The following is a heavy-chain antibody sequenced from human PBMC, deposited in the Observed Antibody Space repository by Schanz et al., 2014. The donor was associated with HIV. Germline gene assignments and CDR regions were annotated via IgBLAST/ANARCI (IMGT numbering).Heavy chain of an antibody. CDR2: MNPNSGHT. Sequence: QVQLVQSGAEVKKPGSSVKVSCKASGYTFSSYDINWVRQATGQGLEWMGWMNPNSGHTGYAQKFQGRVDMTRTTSISTAYMELRGPTSEDTAVYFCARARAKIEGRPVGNWFDPWGQGTLVTVSS. J-gene: IGHJ5*02. CDR3: ARARAKIEGRPVGNWFDP. CDR1: GYTFSSYD. D-gene: IGHD6-6*01. V-gene: IGHV1-8*01.